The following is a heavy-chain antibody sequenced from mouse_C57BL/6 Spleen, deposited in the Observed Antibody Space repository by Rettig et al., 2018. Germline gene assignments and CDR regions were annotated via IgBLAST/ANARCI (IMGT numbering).Heavy chain of an antibody. V-gene: IGHV2-9-1*01. J-gene: IGHJ2*01. CDR3: ARSFTTVVPYFDY. Sequence: ISWVRQPPGKGLEWLGVIWTGGGTNYNSALNSRLSISKDNSKSQVFLKMNSLQTDDTARYYCARSFTTVVPYFDYWGQGTTLTVSS. CDR2: IWTGGGT. D-gene: IGHD1-1*01.